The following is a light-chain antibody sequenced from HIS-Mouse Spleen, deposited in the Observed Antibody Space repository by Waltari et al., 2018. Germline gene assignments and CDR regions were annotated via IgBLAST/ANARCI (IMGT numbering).Light chain of an antibody. Sequence: DIQMTQSPSSLSASVGDSVTITCQASQDISNYLNWYQQKPGKAPKLLLYDASNLETGVPSRFSGSGSGTDFTFTISSLQPEDIATYYCQQYDNLPFTFGPGTKVDIK. J-gene: IGKJ3*01. CDR1: QDISNY. V-gene: IGKV1-33*01. CDR2: DAS. CDR3: QQYDNLPFT.